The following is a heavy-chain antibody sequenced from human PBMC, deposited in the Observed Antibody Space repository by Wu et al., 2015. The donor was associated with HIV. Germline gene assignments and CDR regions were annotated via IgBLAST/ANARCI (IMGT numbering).Heavy chain of an antibody. Sequence: QVRVEQSGPEMRKPGASVKVSCQTYGYTFTTYSINWIRQAPGQGLEWMGWISTYTSETKYPQKFQGRVSMTTDASLRTAYMELRSLKFDDTAVYYCARGTLPRGMNACFHYWGQGTRVTVSS. CDR3: ARGTLPRGMNACFHY. V-gene: IGHV1-18*01. CDR2: ISTYTSET. D-gene: IGHD3-16*01. CDR1: GYTFTTYS. J-gene: IGHJ4*02.